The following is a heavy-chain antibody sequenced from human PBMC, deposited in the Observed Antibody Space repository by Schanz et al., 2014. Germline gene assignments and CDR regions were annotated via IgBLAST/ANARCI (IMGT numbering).Heavy chain of an antibody. Sequence: QVQLVQSGAEVKKPGASVKVSCKASGYTFTSYDINWVRQATGQGLEWMGWISVYHGHTNYAEKVHGRVTITTDTATSTAYIELRSLISDDTAVYYCVRDAGWAFGDYHGMDVWVQGTSVAVSS. CDR2: ISVYHGHT. J-gene: IGHJ6*02. CDR1: GYTFTSYD. D-gene: IGHD3-10*01. V-gene: IGHV1-18*01. CDR3: VRDAGWAFGDYHGMDV.